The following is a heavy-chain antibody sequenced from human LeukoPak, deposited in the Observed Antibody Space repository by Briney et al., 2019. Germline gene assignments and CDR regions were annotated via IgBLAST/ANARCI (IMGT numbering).Heavy chain of an antibody. CDR3: ARETIEMSTKDYLDY. CDR2: IYTSGIT. J-gene: IGHJ4*02. D-gene: IGHD5-24*01. CDR1: GGSISSGSYY. Sequence: SETLSLTCTVSGGSISSGSYYWSWIRQPAGKGLEWIGRIYTSGITNYSPSLTSRVTISVDTSKNQFSLKLSSVTAADTAVYYRARETIEMSTKDYLDYWGRGTLVTVSS. V-gene: IGHV4-61*02.